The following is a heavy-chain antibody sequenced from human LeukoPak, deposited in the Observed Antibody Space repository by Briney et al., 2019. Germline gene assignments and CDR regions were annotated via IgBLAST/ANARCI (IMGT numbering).Heavy chain of an antibody. J-gene: IGHJ6*02. CDR2: IYYSGST. V-gene: IGHV4-61*05. Sequence: SETLSLTCTVSGGSISSSSYYWGWIRQPPGKGLEWIGYIYYSGSTNYNPSLKSRVTISVDTSKNQFSLKLSSVTAADTAVYYCASSKGDFWSVPPWGSYYGMDVWGQGTTVTVSS. D-gene: IGHD3-3*01. CDR1: GGSISSSSYY. CDR3: ASSKGDFWSVPPWGSYYGMDV.